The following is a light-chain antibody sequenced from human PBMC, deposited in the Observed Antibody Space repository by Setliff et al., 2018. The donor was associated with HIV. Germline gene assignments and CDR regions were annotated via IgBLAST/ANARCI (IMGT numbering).Light chain of an antibody. J-gene: IGLJ2*01. Sequence: EVGGYDYVSWYQQYPGKAPKLLIFDVSHRRSGISNRFSGSKSDNTASLTISGLQPEDEADYYCCSYTTSNNGVVFGGGTKVTVL. V-gene: IGLV2-14*04. CDR3: CSYTTSNNGVV. CDR2: DVS. CDR1: EVGGYDY.